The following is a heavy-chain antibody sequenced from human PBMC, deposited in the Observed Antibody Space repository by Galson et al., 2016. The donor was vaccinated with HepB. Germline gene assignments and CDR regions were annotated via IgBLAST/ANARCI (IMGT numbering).Heavy chain of an antibody. J-gene: IGHJ3*02. CDR2: ISEDGRAT. Sequence: SLRLSCAASGFTFGTHWMHWVRQAPGQGLVCVSRISEDGRATNYADSVKGRFAISRDNAKNTLYLQMNSLSAEDTAIYYCARVFPARCSGRSCFSEGAFDIWGQGTMVIVSS. CDR3: ARVFPARCSGRSCFSEGAFDI. V-gene: IGHV3-74*01. D-gene: IGHD2-15*01. CDR1: GFTFGTHW.